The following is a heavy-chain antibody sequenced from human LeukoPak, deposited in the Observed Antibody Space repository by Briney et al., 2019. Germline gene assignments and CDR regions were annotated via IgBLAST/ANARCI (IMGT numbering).Heavy chain of an antibody. CDR1: GYTFSSYY. CDR3: ARDNSVGDIAWWFDP. CDR2: INPSGSST. D-gene: IGHD3-16*02. V-gene: IGHV1-46*01. Sequence: ASVKVSCKASGYTFSSYYMHWVRQAPGQGLEWMGLINPSGSSTLYAQKFQGRVTMTRDMSTTTDYMELSSLRSEDTAVYYCARDNSVGDIAWWFDPWGQGTLVTVSS. J-gene: IGHJ5*02.